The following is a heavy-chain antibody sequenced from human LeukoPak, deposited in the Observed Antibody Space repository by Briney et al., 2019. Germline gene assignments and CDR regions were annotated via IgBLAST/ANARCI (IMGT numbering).Heavy chain of an antibody. Sequence: LETLSLTCTVSGGSVTSDSYSWGWIRQPPGEGLQWIVTLSHNGLNYYNPSLKSRVAMPVDTSKNQFSLRLSSLTAADTAVYYCARLRGGIQLWGDWGQGTLVTVSS. CDR1: GGSVTSDSYS. CDR3: ARLRGGIQLWGD. CDR2: LSHNGLN. J-gene: IGHJ4*02. V-gene: IGHV4-39*01. D-gene: IGHD5-18*01.